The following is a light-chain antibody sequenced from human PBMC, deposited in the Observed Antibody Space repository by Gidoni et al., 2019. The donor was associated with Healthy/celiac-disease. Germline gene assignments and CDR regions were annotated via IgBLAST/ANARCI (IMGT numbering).Light chain of an antibody. Sequence: DIQLTQSPAFLSASVGDRVTITCWASQGISSYLAWYQQKPGKAPKLLIYAASTLQSGVPSRFSGSGSGTEFTLTIRSLQPEDFATYYCQQLNSYPQTFGQGTKVEIK. CDR3: QQLNSYPQT. CDR2: AAS. J-gene: IGKJ1*01. V-gene: IGKV1-9*01. CDR1: QGISSY.